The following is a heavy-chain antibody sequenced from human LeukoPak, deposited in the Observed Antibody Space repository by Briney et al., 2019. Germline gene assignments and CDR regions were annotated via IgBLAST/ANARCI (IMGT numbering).Heavy chain of an antibody. J-gene: IGHJ4*02. CDR3: ARLIYGSGSYYKDY. CDR2: IYSNGTT. CDR1: RDSISSYS. V-gene: IGHV4-59*08. D-gene: IGHD3-10*01. Sequence: SETLSLACTVSRDSISSYSWSWIRQPPGKGLEWIGDIYSNGTTKYNPSLKSRVTISVDMSRNQFSLKLTSVTAADTAVYYCARLIYGSGSYYKDYWGQGTLVTVSS.